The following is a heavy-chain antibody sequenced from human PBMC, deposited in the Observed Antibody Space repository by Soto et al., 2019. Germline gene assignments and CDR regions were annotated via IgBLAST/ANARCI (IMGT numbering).Heavy chain of an antibody. D-gene: IGHD1-1*01. J-gene: IGHJ5*02. CDR3: ARDLQAGTDNVNGFAP. Sequence: QVQLVESGGGVVQPGRSLRLSCAASGFSISRSAMHWVRQAPGKGLEWVAVIAYDGSNRWYADSAKGRFTISRDNSKNAVYLQMSSLRGEETAVYYCARDLQAGTDNVNGFAPWGQGTLVTVSS. V-gene: IGHV3-30*04. CDR1: GFSISRSA. CDR2: IAYDGSNR.